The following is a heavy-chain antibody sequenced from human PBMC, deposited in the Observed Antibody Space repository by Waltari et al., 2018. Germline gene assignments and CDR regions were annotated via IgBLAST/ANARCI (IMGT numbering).Heavy chain of an antibody. Sequence: EVQLVESGGGLVQPGGSLRLSCAASGFTFSSYWMSWVRQAPGKGLEWVANIKQDGSEKYYVDSVKGRFTISRDNAKNSLYLQMNSLRAEDTAVYYCARLQYNWNYGLFDYWGQGTLVTVSS. D-gene: IGHD1-7*01. CDR3: ARLQYNWNYGLFDY. CDR1: GFTFSSYW. V-gene: IGHV3-7*01. CDR2: IKQDGSEK. J-gene: IGHJ4*02.